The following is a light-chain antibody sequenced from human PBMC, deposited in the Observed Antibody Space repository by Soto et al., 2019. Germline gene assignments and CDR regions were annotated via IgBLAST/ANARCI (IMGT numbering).Light chain of an antibody. Sequence: DIQMTQSPSTLSASVGDRVTITCRASHSISSWLAWYQQKPGKAPKLLIYKASSLESGVPSRFSGSGSGTEFTLTISSLQPDDFATYYCHQYNSYWTFGQGTKVVIK. V-gene: IGKV1-5*03. CDR3: HQYNSYWT. CDR2: KAS. CDR1: HSISSW. J-gene: IGKJ1*01.